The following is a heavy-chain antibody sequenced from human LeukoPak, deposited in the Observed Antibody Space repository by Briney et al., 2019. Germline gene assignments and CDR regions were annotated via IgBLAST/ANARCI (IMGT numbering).Heavy chain of an antibody. CDR1: GYTLTELS. D-gene: IGHD2-2*01. CDR3: ATTVRYCSSTSCPALFDY. CDR2: FDPEDGET. J-gene: IGHJ4*02. Sequence: ASVKVSCKVSGYTLTELSMHWVRQAPGKGLEWMGGFDPEDGETIYAQKFQGRATMTEDTSTDTAYMELSSLRSEDTAVYYCATTVRYCSSTSCPALFDYWGQGTLVTVSS. V-gene: IGHV1-24*01.